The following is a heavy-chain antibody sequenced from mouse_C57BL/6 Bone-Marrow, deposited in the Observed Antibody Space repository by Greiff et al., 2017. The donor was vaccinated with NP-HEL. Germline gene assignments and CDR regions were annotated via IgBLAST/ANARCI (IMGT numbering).Heavy chain of an antibody. D-gene: IGHD1-1*01. Sequence: EVKVVESGGGLVKPGGSLKLSCAASGFTFSSYAMSWVRQTPEKRLEWVATISDGGSYTYYPDNVKGRFTISRDNAKNNLYLQMSHLKSEDTAMYYCARGPLRTTVVDYWGQGTTLTVSS. CDR1: GFTFSSYA. J-gene: IGHJ2*01. CDR3: ARGPLRTTVVDY. V-gene: IGHV5-4*03. CDR2: ISDGGSYT.